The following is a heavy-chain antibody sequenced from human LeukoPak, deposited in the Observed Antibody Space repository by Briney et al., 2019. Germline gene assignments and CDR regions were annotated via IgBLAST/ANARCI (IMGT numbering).Heavy chain of an antibody. D-gene: IGHD6-13*01. J-gene: IGHJ4*02. CDR3: ATARYSSSWYGAGVDY. V-gene: IGHV1-2*06. CDR2: INPNSGGT. CDR1: GYTFTGYY. Sequence: ASVKVSCKASGYTFTGYYMHWVRQAPGQGLEWMRRINPNSGGTNYAQKFQGRVTMTRDTSISTAYMELSRLRSDDTAVYYCATARYSSSWYGAGVDYWGQGTLVTVSS.